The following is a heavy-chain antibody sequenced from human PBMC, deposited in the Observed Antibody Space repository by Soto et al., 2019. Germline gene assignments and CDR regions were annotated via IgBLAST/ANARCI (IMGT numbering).Heavy chain of an antibody. Sequence: QVPWREPAPGLLSLSRTLPLTCIALGASFSGGRSSGNWIRQHPGRGLEWIGNIYDNGITYYNPSLKSRVIISEDTSKNQFSLRLSSVTAADTAVYYCTRDRGFGMDVWGQGTTVTVSS. V-gene: IGHV4-31*03. CDR1: GASFSGGRSS. CDR2: IYDNGIT. CDR3: TRDRGFGMDV. J-gene: IGHJ6*02.